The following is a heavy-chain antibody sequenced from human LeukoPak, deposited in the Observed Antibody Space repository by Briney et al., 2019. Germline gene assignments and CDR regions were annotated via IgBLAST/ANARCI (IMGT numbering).Heavy chain of an antibody. D-gene: IGHD2-2*01. CDR2: MTGRDDST. CDR3: AKAPTSVVPAAANWFDP. CDR1: GFTFSSAA. Sequence: GGSLRLSCAASGFTFSSAAMTWVRQAPGEGLEGVSTMTGRDDSTYYADSVKGRFTISRDNSKNTLYLQMNSLRAEDTAVYYCAKAPTSVVPAAANWFDPWGQGTLVTVSS. J-gene: IGHJ5*02. V-gene: IGHV3-23*01.